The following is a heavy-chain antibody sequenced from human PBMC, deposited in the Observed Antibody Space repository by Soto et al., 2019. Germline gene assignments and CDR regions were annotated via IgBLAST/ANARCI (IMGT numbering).Heavy chain of an antibody. J-gene: IGHJ4*02. CDR1: GFTFSSYA. Sequence: QVLLVDSGGGVVKPGRSLRLSCAASGFTFSSYAMNWVRQAPGKGLEWVALISHDGINKYYADSVRGRFTISRDSSTNTLYLQMNILRAADTAVYYCGRCTSTSCHLGSDYWGQGTLVTVSS. V-gene: IGHV3-30-3*01. CDR3: GRCTSTSCHLGSDY. D-gene: IGHD2-2*01. CDR2: ISHDGINK.